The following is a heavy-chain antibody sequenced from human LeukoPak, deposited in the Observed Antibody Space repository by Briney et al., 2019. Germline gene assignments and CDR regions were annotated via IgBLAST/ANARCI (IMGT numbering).Heavy chain of an antibody. D-gene: IGHD3-22*01. V-gene: IGHV3-30*02. CDR3: AKDQDSSGYYYLLYYFDY. J-gene: IGHJ4*02. CDR2: IRYDGSNK. Sequence: GGSLRLSCAASGFTFSSYGMHWVRQAPGKGLEWVAFIRYDGSNKYYADSVKGRFTISRDNSKNTLYLQMNSLRAEDTAVYYCAKDQDSSGYYYLLYYFDYWGQGTLVTVSS. CDR1: GFTFSSYG.